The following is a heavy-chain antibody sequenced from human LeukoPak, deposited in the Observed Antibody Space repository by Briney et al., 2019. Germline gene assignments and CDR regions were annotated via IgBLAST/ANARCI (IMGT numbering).Heavy chain of an antibody. CDR1: GFTFSSYS. CDR3: ARVVPYYFDY. Sequence: GGSLRLSCAASGFTFSSYSMSWVRQAPGKGLEWVSYISSSSSTIYYADSVKGRFTISRDNAKNSLYLQMNSLRAEDTAVYYCARVVPYYFDYWGQGTLVTVSS. V-gene: IGHV3-48*04. J-gene: IGHJ4*02. CDR2: ISSSSSTI.